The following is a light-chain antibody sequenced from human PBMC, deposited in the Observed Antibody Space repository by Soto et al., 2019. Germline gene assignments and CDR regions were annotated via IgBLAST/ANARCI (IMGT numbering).Light chain of an antibody. CDR3: SSYATSSTLVL. V-gene: IGLV2-14*01. J-gene: IGLJ3*02. Sequence: QSALTQPASVSGSPGQSIPISCTGTSSDVGGSNHVSWYQQHPGKAPKLMIFDVSTRPSGVSNRFSGSKSGNTASLTISGLQAEDEADYYCSSYATSSTLVLFGGGTKRTVL. CDR1: SSDVGGSNH. CDR2: DVS.